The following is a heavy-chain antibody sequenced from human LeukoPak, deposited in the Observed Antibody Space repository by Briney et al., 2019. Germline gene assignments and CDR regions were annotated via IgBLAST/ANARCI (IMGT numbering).Heavy chain of an antibody. Sequence: GGSLRLSCAASGFTFSSYSMNWVRQAPGKGLEWVSYISSSSSTIYYADSVKGRFTISRDNAKNTLYLQVNSLRAEDTAVYYCAKTPTMVRGVIRDYWGQGTLVTVSS. V-gene: IGHV3-48*04. D-gene: IGHD3-10*01. CDR2: ISSSSSTI. CDR1: GFTFSSYS. CDR3: AKTPTMVRGVIRDY. J-gene: IGHJ4*02.